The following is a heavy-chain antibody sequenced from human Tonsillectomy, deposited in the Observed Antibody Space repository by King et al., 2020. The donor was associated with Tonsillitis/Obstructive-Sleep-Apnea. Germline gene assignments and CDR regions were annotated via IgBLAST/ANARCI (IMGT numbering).Heavy chain of an antibody. CDR1: GYTFTRNY. CDR2: INPSDGIT. Sequence: VQLVESGAEVKKPGASVKVSCKASGYTFTRNYVHWVRQAPGQGPEWMGIINPSDGITTYAQKFQGRVTMTRDTSTSTVNMELSSLSSEDTAVYCCVRDDEDGRYLDFWGQGSLVSVAS. J-gene: IGHJ4*02. D-gene: IGHD2-15*01. V-gene: IGHV1-46*01. CDR3: VRDDEDGRYLDF.